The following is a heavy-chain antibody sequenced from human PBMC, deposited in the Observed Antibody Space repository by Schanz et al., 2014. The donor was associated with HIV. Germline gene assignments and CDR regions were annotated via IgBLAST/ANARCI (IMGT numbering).Heavy chain of an antibody. J-gene: IGHJ4*02. Sequence: QVQLVESGGGVVQPGRSLRLSCAASGFTFSSFAMHWVRQAPGKGLDWVAVISFHGSDKVYADSVKGRFSISRDNSKNTLYLQMNSLRAEDTAVYYCARGGIWEWDQPDFDYWGQGTLVTVSS. D-gene: IGHD2-15*01. CDR2: ISFHGSDK. CDR1: GFTFSSFA. CDR3: ARGGIWEWDQPDFDY. V-gene: IGHV3-30-3*01.